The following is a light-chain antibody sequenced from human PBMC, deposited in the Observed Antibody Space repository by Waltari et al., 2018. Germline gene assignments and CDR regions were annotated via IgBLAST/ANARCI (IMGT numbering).Light chain of an antibody. CDR1: QSVSTW. CDR2: AAS. Sequence: DIQMTQSPSTLSASIGDRVTITCRASQSVSTWLAWYQQKPGKAPKLLMYAASSLESGVPSRFSGSGSGTDFTLTINSLQPDDFATYYCQQYNTYSGTFGQGTKVEIK. V-gene: IGKV1-5*03. CDR3: QQYNTYSGT. J-gene: IGKJ1*01.